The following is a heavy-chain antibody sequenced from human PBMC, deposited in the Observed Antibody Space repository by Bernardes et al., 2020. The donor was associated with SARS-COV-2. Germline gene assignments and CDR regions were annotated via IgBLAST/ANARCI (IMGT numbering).Heavy chain of an antibody. D-gene: IGHD3-16*01. CDR2: IKQDGSEI. J-gene: IGHJ6*02. Sequence: GGSLRLSCAASGFTFSSYWMSWVRQAPDGKGLEWVANIKQDGSEIYYVDSVKGRFTISKDNAKKSLYLQMNSLRAEDTAGYYCARDRAWGEPHGMDVWGQGTTVTVSS. V-gene: IGHV3-7*01. CDR3: ARDRAWGEPHGMDV. CDR1: GFTFSSYW.